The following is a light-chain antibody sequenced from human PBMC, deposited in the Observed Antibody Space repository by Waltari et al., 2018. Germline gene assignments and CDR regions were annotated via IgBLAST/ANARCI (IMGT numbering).Light chain of an antibody. J-gene: IGKJ2*01. V-gene: IGKV3-11*01. Sequence: EIVLTQSPATLSLYPGDSATLPCRASESVSSHLAWYQQKPGQTPRPLIYDTSNRATGISARFSGSGSGTNFILTISGLEPEDSAVYYCQRRNNWPPSYTFGQGTKLEIK. CDR1: ESVSSH. CDR3: QRRNNWPPSYT. CDR2: DTS.